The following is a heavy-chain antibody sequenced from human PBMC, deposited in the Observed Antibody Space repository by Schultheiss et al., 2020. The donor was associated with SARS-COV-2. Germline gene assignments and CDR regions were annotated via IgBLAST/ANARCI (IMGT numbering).Heavy chain of an antibody. CDR2: IYPGDSDT. V-gene: IGHV5-51*01. CDR3: ARHPILAYCGGDCYYYYYGMDV. D-gene: IGHD2-21*02. J-gene: IGHJ6*02. Sequence: GESLKISCKGSGYSFTSYWIGWVRQMPGKGLEWMGIIYPGDSDTRYSPSFQGHVTISAVKSISTAYLQWSSLKASDTAMYYCARHPILAYCGGDCYYYYYGMDVWGQGTTVTVAS. CDR1: GYSFTSYW.